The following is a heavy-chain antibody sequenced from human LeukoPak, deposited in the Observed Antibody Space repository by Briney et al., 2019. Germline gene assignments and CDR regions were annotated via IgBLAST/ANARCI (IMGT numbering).Heavy chain of an antibody. CDR1: GITFSSVA. Sequence: GGSLRLSCAASGITFSSVAMSWVRQAPGKGLVWVATVDRSGDNRYYADSVKGRFTISRDNAKNSLYLQMDSLTAEDTAVYYCARDSTYSSGSRFYDRFDYWGQGTLVTVSS. D-gene: IGHD2-15*01. CDR3: ARDSTYSSGSRFYDRFDY. V-gene: IGHV3-21*04. J-gene: IGHJ4*02. CDR2: VDRSGDNR.